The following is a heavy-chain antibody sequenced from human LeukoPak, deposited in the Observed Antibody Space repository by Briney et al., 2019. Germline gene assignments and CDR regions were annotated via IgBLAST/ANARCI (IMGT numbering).Heavy chain of an antibody. CDR3: AKIFGGDSEDWYFDL. D-gene: IGHD2-21*01. Sequence: GGSLRLSCAASGFTFSSYGKHWVRQAPGQGLEWVAFIRYDGSNKYYADSVKGRFTISRDNSKNTLYLQMNSLRAEDTAVYYCAKIFGGDSEDWYFDLWGRGTLVTVSS. CDR2: IRYDGSNK. V-gene: IGHV3-30*02. J-gene: IGHJ2*01. CDR1: GFTFSSYG.